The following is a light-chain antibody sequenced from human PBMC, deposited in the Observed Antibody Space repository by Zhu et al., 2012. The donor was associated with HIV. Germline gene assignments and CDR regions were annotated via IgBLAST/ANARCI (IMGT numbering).Light chain of an antibody. CDR2: DTS. J-gene: IGKJ4*01. CDR3: QQRSSWPLT. CDR1: GSVRSF. Sequence: IVLTRSPATLSLSPGERATVSCRASGSVRSFLAWYQQKPGQAPRLLIYDTSKRATGIPARFSGSGSGTDFTLTISSLEPEDFALYYCQQRSSWPLTFGGGTKVEI. V-gene: IGKV3-11*01.